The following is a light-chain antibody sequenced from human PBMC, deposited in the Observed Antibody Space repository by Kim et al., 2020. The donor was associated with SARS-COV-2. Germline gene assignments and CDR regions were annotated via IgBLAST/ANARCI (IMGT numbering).Light chain of an antibody. J-gene: IGLJ1*01. CDR2: DVT. CDR1: SRYVCGDNE. CDR3: ASYTSSYSFV. Sequence: SNTFARPGTSRYVCGDNEVSWYQHHPGKAPTLMIYDVTDRPSGVSNRFSGSKSDNTASLTISGLQAEDAAEYYCASYTSSYSFVFGTGTKVTVL. V-gene: IGLV2-14*03.